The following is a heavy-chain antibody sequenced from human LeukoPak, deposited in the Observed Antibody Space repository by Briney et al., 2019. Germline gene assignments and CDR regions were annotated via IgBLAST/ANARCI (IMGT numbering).Heavy chain of an antibody. J-gene: IGHJ3*02. D-gene: IGHD4/OR15-4a*01. V-gene: IGHV3-30*02. CDR3: AKWGWGFANDLPI. Sequence: GGSLSLSCAASGFTFSSYGMHWVRQAPGKGLEWVAFIRYDGSNKYYADSVKGRFTISRDNSKNTLYLQMNSLRAEDTAVYYCAKWGWGFANDLPIWGQGTMVTVSS. CDR1: GFTFSSYG. CDR2: IRYDGSNK.